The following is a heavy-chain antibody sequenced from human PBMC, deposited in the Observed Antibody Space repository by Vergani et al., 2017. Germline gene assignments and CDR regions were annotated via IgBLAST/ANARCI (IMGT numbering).Heavy chain of an antibody. Sequence: QVQLVESGGGVVQPGRSLRLSCAASGFTFSSYGMHWVRQAPGKGLEWVAVISYDGSNKYYADSVKGRFTISRDNSKNTLYLQMNNLRAEDTAVYYCAKEFIVVVPAAMLPPDGMDVWGQGTTVTVSS. D-gene: IGHD2-2*01. V-gene: IGHV3-30*18. CDR3: AKEFIVVVPAAMLPPDGMDV. CDR1: GFTFSSYG. J-gene: IGHJ6*02. CDR2: ISYDGSNK.